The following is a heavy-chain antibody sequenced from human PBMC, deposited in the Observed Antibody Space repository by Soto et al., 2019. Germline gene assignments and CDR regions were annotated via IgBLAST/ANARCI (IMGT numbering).Heavy chain of an antibody. D-gene: IGHD3-10*01. CDR2: IYHSGST. J-gene: IGHJ5*02. CDR1: GGSISSSNW. CDR3: AGDYLVRGVMRWFDP. V-gene: IGHV4-4*02. Sequence: QVQLQESGPGLVKPSGTLSLTCAVSGGSISSSNWWSWVRQPPGKGLEWIGEIYHSGSTNYNPSHKSRVTISVDKSKNQFSLKLSSVPAADTAVYYCAGDYLVRGVMRWFDPWGQGTLVTVSS.